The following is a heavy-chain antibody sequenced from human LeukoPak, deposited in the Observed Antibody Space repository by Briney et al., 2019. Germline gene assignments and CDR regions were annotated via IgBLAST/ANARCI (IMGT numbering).Heavy chain of an antibody. CDR3: ARNFRDGYNNSFDY. CDR1: GFTFSSYG. CDR2: IRYDGSNK. V-gene: IGHV3-30*02. Sequence: GGSLRLSCAASGFTFSSYGMHWVRQAPGKGLEWVTFIRYDGSNKYYADSVKGRFTISRDNSKNTLYLQMNSLRAEDTAVYYCARNFRDGYNNSFDYWGQGTLVTVSS. J-gene: IGHJ4*02. D-gene: IGHD5-24*01.